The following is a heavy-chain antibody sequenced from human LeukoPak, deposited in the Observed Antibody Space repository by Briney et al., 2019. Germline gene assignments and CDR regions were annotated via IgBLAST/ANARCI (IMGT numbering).Heavy chain of an antibody. J-gene: IGHJ4*02. V-gene: IGHV4-39*01. Sequence: SETQSLTCTVSGGSISISSYYWAWIRQPPGKGREWYGSIYYSGSIYYHPSLKSRATISVDTSKNQFSLKLGSVTAGDTAVYYCAILLGYCSGGSCYSGRDYWGQGTLVTVSS. CDR3: AILLGYCSGGSCYSGRDY. D-gene: IGHD2-15*01. CDR2: IYYSGSI. CDR1: GGSISISSYY.